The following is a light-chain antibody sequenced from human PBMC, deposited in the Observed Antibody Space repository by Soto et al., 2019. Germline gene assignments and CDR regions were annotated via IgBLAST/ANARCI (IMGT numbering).Light chain of an antibody. CDR2: GAS. Sequence: EIVLTQSPGTLSLSPGERATLSSRASQSVSSSYLAWYQQKPGQAPRLLIYGASSRATGIPDRFSGSGSGTDFTLTISRLEPGDFAVYYCQQYGSSPLTFGGGTEVEIK. CDR1: QSVSSSY. CDR3: QQYGSSPLT. J-gene: IGKJ4*01. V-gene: IGKV3-20*01.